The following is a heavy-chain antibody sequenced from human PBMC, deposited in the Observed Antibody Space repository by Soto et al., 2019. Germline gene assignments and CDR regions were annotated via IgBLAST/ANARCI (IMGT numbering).Heavy chain of an antibody. Sequence: ASVKVSCKASGYTFTRYAMNWVRPAPGQRLEWMGWINPDNGNTKSSQKFQDRVIITRDTSASTAYMDLSSLRSEDTAVYYCANGIPTGLLDPWGQGTLVTVSS. J-gene: IGHJ5*02. CDR2: INPDNGNT. V-gene: IGHV1-3*01. D-gene: IGHD2-21*01. CDR1: GYTFTRYA. CDR3: ANGIPTGLLDP.